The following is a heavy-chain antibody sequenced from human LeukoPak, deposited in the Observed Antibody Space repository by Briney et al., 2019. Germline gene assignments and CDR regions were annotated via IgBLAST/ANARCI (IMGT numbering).Heavy chain of an antibody. CDR2: IYYSGST. V-gene: IGHV4-59*08. CDR1: GGSISSYY. Sequence: SETLSLTCTVSGGSISSYYWSWIRQPPGKGLEWIGYIYYSGSTNYNPSLKSRVTISVDTSKNQFSLKLSSVTAADTAVYYCARHPSPYSSGWYPIEVGNWFDPWGQGTLVTVSS. J-gene: IGHJ5*02. D-gene: IGHD6-19*01. CDR3: ARHPSPYSSGWYPIEVGNWFDP.